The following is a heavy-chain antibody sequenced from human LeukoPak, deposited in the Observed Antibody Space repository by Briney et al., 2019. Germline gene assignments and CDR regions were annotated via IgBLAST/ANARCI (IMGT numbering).Heavy chain of an antibody. CDR2: IGGSGGTSGDST. CDR1: GFTFSSYA. V-gene: IGHV3-23*01. D-gene: IGHD6-13*01. Sequence: PGRSLRLSCAASGFTFSSYAMSWVRQAPGKGLEWVSVSVIGGSGGTSGDSTYYADSVKGRFTISRDDSNNTLYLQMNNLRVEDTAVYYCAKHRSGIAASGSNYWGQGTLVSVSS. CDR3: AKHRSGIAASGSNY. J-gene: IGHJ4*02.